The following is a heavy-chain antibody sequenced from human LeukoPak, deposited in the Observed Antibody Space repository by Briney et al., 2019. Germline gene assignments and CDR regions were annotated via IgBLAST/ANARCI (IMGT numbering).Heavy chain of an antibody. J-gene: IGHJ6*03. Sequence: GSLRLSFAASGFHFSSYGMHWVRPAPGKGLGWVAFIRYDGSDKYYRDSVKGRFTISRNNSKNTLYLQMNSLRAEDTAVYYCAKGDPSAKHYYYYMDVWGKGTTVTVSS. V-gene: IGHV3-30*02. CDR2: IRYDGSDK. CDR3: AKGDPSAKHYYYYMDV. D-gene: IGHD2-21*02. CDR1: GFHFSSYG.